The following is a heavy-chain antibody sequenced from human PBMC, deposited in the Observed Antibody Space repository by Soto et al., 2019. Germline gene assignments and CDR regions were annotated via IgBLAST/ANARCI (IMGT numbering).Heavy chain of an antibody. D-gene: IGHD3-10*01. CDR2: IYYSGST. J-gene: IGHJ4*02. CDR1: GGSISSYY. CDR3: FGGGAGSGSLFDY. Sequence: SETLSLTCTVSGGSISSYYWSWIRQPPGKGLEWIGYIYYSGSTNYNPSLKSRVTISVDTSKNQFSLKLSSVTAADTARSGWFGGGAGSGSLFDYWGQGTLVTV. V-gene: IGHV4-59*01.